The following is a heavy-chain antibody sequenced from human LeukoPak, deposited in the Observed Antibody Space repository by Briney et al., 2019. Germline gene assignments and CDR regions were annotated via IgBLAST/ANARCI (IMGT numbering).Heavy chain of an antibody. J-gene: IGHJ3*02. CDR3: ASTGSEIAAAGTSSAFDI. Sequence: ASVRVSCKVSGYTLTELSMHWVRQAPGKGLEWMGGFDPEDGETIYAQKFQGRVTMTEDTSTDTAYMELSSLRPEDTAVYYCASTGSEIAAAGTSSAFDIWGQGTMVTVSS. V-gene: IGHV1-24*01. CDR2: FDPEDGET. CDR1: GYTLTELS. D-gene: IGHD6-13*01.